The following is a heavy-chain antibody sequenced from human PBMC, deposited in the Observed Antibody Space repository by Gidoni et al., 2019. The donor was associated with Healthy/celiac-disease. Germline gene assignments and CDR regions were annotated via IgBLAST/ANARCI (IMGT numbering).Heavy chain of an antibody. J-gene: IGHJ4*02. Sequence: EVHLVQSGAEGTKPGASLKISCTASGYSFTSYWIGWVRQMPGKGLEWRGIIYPGDPDTRYSPSFQGQVTISADKSISTAYLQWSSLKASDTAMYYCASRSSSMWTFDYWGQGTLVTVSS. V-gene: IGHV5-51*01. CDR1: GYSFTSYW. CDR2: IYPGDPDT. CDR3: ASRSSSMWTFDY. D-gene: IGHD6-6*01.